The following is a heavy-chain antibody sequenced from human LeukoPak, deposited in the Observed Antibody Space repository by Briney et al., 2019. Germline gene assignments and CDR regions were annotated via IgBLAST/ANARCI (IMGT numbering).Heavy chain of an antibody. D-gene: IGHD3-9*01. CDR2: IIPIFGTA. V-gene: IGHV1-69*05. CDR1: GGTFSSYA. Sequence: SVKVSCKASGGTFSSYAISWVRQAPGQGLEWMGRIIPIFGTANYAQKFQGRVTITTDESTSTAYMELSSLRSEDTAVYYCARSKGERYFHLVPSFDIWGQGTMVTVSS. J-gene: IGHJ3*02. CDR3: ARSKGERYFHLVPSFDI.